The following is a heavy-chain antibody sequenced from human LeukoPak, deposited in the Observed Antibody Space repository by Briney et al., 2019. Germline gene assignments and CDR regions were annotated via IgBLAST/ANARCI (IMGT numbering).Heavy chain of an antibody. CDR3: ARSAGVLKGCSSTSCYSPFGMDV. Sequence: GGSLRLSCAASGFTFSSYSMNWVRQAPGKGLEWVSSISSSSSYIYYADSVKGRFTISRDNAKNSLYLQMNSLRAEDTAVYYCARSAGVLKGCSSTSCYSPFGMDVWGKGTTVTVSS. D-gene: IGHD2-2*01. J-gene: IGHJ6*04. CDR1: GFTFSSYS. V-gene: IGHV3-21*01. CDR2: ISSSSSYI.